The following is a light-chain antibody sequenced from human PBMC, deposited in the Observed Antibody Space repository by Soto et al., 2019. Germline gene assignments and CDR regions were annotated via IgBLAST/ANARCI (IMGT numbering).Light chain of an antibody. J-gene: IGKJ1*01. V-gene: IGKV1-5*03. CDR2: KAS. CDR1: QSISSW. CDR3: QQYNDTCT. Sequence: DIQMTQSPSTLSASVGDSVTITCRASQSISSWLAWYQQKPGTAPKLLIYKASTLQRGVPSRFSGSGSGTEFPLTIRSLQPDYSATYSCQQYNDTCTFGQGTMVDIK.